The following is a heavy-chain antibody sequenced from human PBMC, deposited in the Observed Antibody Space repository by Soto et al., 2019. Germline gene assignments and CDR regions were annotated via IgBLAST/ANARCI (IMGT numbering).Heavy chain of an antibody. Sequence: QVQLVESGGGVVQPGRSLTLSCAASGFTFSNYGMHWVRQAPGKGLEWVAVILNDGSNRYHADSVKDRFPISRDNSKNTLYLQMNSLRAEDTAVYYCARDDEYSGNGMDVWGQGTTVTVS. V-gene: IGHV3-33*01. CDR3: ARDDEYSGNGMDV. CDR2: ILNDGSNR. D-gene: IGHD3-10*01. CDR1: GFTFSNYG. J-gene: IGHJ6*02.